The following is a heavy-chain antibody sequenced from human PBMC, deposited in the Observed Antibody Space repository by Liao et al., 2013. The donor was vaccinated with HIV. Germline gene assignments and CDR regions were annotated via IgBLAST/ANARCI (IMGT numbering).Heavy chain of an antibody. CDR1: GGSFSGYY. CDR2: VNHSGWT. V-gene: IGHV4-34*02. Sequence: QVHLQQWGAGLLKPSESLSLTCAVYGGSFSGYYWSWIRQAPREGVGSGLGKVNHSGWTNYNPSLNSRLTISVDTSKNQFSLKLRSVTAADTAIYYCARAQWEENTHAKVYVCYYYIHYLDVWGEGDRRSQSP. J-gene: IGHJ6*03. D-gene: IGHD1-26*01. CDR3: ARAQWEENTHAKVYVCYYYIHYLDV.